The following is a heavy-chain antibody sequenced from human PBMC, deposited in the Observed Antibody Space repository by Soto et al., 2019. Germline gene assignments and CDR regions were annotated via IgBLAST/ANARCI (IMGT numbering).Heavy chain of an antibody. Sequence: QVQLVQSGAELKKPGASVKVSCKASGYTFSNYDMNWVRQATGQGPEWIGWVNPNNGDTGYAQKFQGRVTLTTDISTPTAYMELTSLRSEDTAIYYCPKVSRKGSAIDFDYWGQGTLITVSS. J-gene: IGHJ4*02. D-gene: IGHD3-10*01. V-gene: IGHV1-8*01. CDR2: VNPNNGDT. CDR3: PKVSRKGSAIDFDY. CDR1: GYTFSNYD.